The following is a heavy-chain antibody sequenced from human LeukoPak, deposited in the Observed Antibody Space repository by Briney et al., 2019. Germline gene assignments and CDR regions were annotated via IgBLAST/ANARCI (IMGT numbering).Heavy chain of an antibody. V-gene: IGHV3-11*01. CDR3: ARGGDYAGVAALLDL. CDR1: GFTFSDYY. J-gene: IGHJ4*02. Sequence: GGSLRLSCAASGFTFSDYYMTWIRQAPGKGLEWVSYISSSGSTKYYADSVKGRFTISRDNAKNSLYLQMNSLRAEGTAVYYCARGGDYAGVAALLDLWGQGTPVTVSS. D-gene: IGHD4-23*01. CDR2: ISSSGSTK.